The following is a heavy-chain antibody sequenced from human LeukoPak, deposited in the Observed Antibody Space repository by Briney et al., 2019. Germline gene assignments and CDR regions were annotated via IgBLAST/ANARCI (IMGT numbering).Heavy chain of an antibody. Sequence: GGSLRLSCEASGFTFESYGMHWVRHAPGKGLERRAVIWYDGTYTNYADSVKGRFTISRDNSKKTLFVQMNSLRAEDTAVYYCAKDTKRYGAGTMIDYWGQGTLVTVSS. CDR3: AKDTKRYGAGTMIDY. D-gene: IGHD3-10*01. V-gene: IGHV3-33*03. CDR1: GFTFESYG. CDR2: IWYDGTYT. J-gene: IGHJ4*02.